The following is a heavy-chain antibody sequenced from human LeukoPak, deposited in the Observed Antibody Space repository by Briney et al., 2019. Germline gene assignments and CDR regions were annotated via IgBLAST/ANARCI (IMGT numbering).Heavy chain of an antibody. CDR1: GDSVSSNSAA. D-gene: IGHD1-26*01. V-gene: IGHV6-1*01. CDR2: TYYRSKWYN. Sequence: SQTPSLTCAISGDSVSSNSAAWNWIRQSPSRGLEWLGRTYYRSKWYNDYAVSVKSRITINPDTSKNQFSLQLNSVTPEDTAVYYCAREEIVGATPRGYFDYWAREPWSPSPQ. J-gene: IGHJ4*02. CDR3: AREEIVGATPRGYFDY.